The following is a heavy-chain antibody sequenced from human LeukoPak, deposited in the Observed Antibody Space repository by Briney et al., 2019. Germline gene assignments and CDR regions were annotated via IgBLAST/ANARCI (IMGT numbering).Heavy chain of an antibody. D-gene: IGHD3-16*02. CDR3: AKDTGGRLRLGELSPYFDY. Sequence: PGGSLRLSCAASGFTFDDYTMHWVRHAPGKGLEWVSLISWDGGSTYYADSVKGRFTISRDNSKNSLYLQMNSLRTEDTALYYCAKDTGGRLRLGELSPYFDYWGQGTLVTVSS. V-gene: IGHV3-43*01. CDR2: ISWDGGST. CDR1: GFTFDDYT. J-gene: IGHJ4*02.